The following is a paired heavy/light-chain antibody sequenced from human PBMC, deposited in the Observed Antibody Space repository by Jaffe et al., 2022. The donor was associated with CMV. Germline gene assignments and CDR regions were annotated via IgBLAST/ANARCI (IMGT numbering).Light chain of an antibody. CDR3: MQGTHWPRWT. J-gene: IGKJ1*01. CDR2: KVS. Sequence: DVVMTQSPLSLPVTLGQPASISCRSSQSLVYSDGNTYLNWFQQRPGQSPRRLIYKVSNRDSGVPDRFSGSGSGTDFTLKISRVEAEDVGVYYCMQGTHWPRWTFGQGTKVEIK. CDR1: QSLVYSDGNTY. V-gene: IGKV2-30*01.
Heavy chain of an antibody. CDR2: IRSKAYGGTT. J-gene: IGHJ3*02. D-gene: IGHD3-16*02. CDR1: GFTFGDYA. V-gene: IGHV3-49*05. Sequence: EVQLVESGGGLVKPGRSLRLSCTASGFTFGDYAMSWFRQAPGKGLEWVGFIRSKAYGGTTEYAASVKGRFTISRDDSKSIAYLQMNSLKTEDTAVYYCTRDPEVFNLWGSYRYTYDAFDIWGQGTMVTVSS. CDR3: TRDPEVFNLWGSYRYTYDAFDI.